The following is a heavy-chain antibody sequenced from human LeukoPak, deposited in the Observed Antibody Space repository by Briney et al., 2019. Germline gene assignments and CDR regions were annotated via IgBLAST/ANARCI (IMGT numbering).Heavy chain of an antibody. CDR3: AREGEYDSSGYYYGGGGWFDP. CDR1: GGSISSGDYY. D-gene: IGHD3-22*01. V-gene: IGHV4-61*08. CDR2: IYYSGST. Sequence: SETLSLTCTVSGGSISSGDYYWSWIRQPPGKGLEWIGYIYYSGSTNYNPSLKSRVTISVDTSKNQFSLKLSSVTAADTAVYYCAREGEYDSSGYYYGGGGWFDPWGQGTLVTVSS. J-gene: IGHJ5*02.